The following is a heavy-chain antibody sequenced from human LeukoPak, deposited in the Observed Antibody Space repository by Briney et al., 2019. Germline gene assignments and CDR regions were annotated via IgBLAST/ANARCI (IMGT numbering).Heavy chain of an antibody. CDR1: GFNFIGYE. J-gene: IGHJ4*02. V-gene: IGHV3-48*03. D-gene: IGHD3-10*01. CDR2: INSRGSTI. Sequence: GGSLRLSCVASGFNFIGYEMHWVRQAPGRGLEWVSYINSRGSTIYYGHSVKGRFTISRDNAENSLYLEMNSLRVEDTALYSCARGRSYRNFDYWGQGTLVTVSS. CDR3: ARGRSYRNFDY.